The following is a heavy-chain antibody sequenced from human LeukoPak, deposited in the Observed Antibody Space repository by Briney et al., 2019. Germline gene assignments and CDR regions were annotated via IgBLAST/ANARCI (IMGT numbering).Heavy chain of an antibody. CDR3: ARDAGRNSGYYGFDN. CDR1: GGSISSNNW. V-gene: IGHV4-4*02. D-gene: IGHD3-22*01. Sequence: SETLSLTCAVSGGSISSNNWWSWVRQPPGKGLEWIGEIYHSGSTRYNPSLKSRITISVDKSKNQFSLKLNSVTAADTAVYYCARDAGRNSGYYGFDNWGQGTLVTVSS. J-gene: IGHJ4*02. CDR2: IYHSGST.